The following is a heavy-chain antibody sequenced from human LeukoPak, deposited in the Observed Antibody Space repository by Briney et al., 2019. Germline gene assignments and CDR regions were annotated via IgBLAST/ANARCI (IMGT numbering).Heavy chain of an antibody. CDR3: AKDWNPAVLTPLDY. V-gene: IGHV3-30*02. CDR1: GFTFSSYG. Sequence: GGSLRLSCAASGFTFSSYGMHWVRQAPGKGLEWVAFIRYDGSNKYYADSVKGRFTISRDNSKNTLYLQMNSLRAEDTAVYYCAKDWNPAVLTPLDYWGQGTLVTVSS. J-gene: IGHJ4*02. CDR2: IRYDGSNK. D-gene: IGHD2-8*01.